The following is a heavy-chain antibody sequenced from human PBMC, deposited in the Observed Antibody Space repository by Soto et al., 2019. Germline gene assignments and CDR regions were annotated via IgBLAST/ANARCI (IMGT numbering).Heavy chain of an antibody. CDR3: ARASGAAADY. CDR1: GGSISSGGYY. V-gene: IGHV4-31*03. J-gene: IGHJ4*02. CDR2: IYYSGST. D-gene: IGHD6-13*01. Sequence: SETLSLSCTVSGGSISSGGYYWSWIRQHPGKGLEWIGYIYYSGSTYYNPSLKSRVTISVDTSKNQFSLKLSSVTAADTAVYYCARASGAAADYWGQGTLVTVSS.